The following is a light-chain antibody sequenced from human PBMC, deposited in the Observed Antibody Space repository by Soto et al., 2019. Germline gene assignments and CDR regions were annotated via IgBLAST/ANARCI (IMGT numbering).Light chain of an antibody. Sequence: DIVMTQTPLSLPVTPGEPASISCRSSQSLLWSDDGNSYLDWYLQKPGQSPQLLIYPLSYRASGVQDRFRGSGSRTYFTLNSSRVEAEEVGVYYFMQRIEFPWTFGQGNKVAIQ. CDR1: QSLLWSDDGNSY. CDR2: PLS. J-gene: IGKJ1*01. V-gene: IGKV2-40*01. CDR3: MQRIEFPWT.